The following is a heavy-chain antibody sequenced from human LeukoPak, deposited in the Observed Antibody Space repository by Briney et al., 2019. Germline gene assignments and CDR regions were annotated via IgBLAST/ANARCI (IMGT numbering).Heavy chain of an antibody. V-gene: IGHV4-34*01. CDR2: INHSGST. D-gene: IGHD4-17*01. Sequence: SETLSLACAVYGVSFSGYYWSWIRQPPGRGLEWIGAINHSGSTNYNPSLKSRVTISVDTSKNQFSLKLSSVTAADTAVYYCARARADYGDYRTYFDYWGQGTLVTVSS. CDR3: ARARADYGDYRTYFDY. J-gene: IGHJ4*02. CDR1: GVSFSGYY.